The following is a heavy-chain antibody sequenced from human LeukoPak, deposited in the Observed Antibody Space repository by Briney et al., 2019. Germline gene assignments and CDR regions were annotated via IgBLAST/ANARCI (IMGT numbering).Heavy chain of an antibody. Sequence: GEPLKISCKGSGYSFTSYWIGWVRQMPGKGLEWMGIIYPGDSDTRYSPSFQGQVTISADKSISTAYLQWSSLKASDTAMYYCARQSGWSVVAAQNWFDPWGQGTLVTVSS. CDR2: IYPGDSDT. V-gene: IGHV5-51*01. D-gene: IGHD2-15*01. CDR3: ARQSGWSVVAAQNWFDP. J-gene: IGHJ5*02. CDR1: GYSFTSYW.